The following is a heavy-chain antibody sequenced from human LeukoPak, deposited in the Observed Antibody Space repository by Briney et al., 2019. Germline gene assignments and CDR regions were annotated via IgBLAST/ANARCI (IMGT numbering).Heavy chain of an antibody. CDR2: IRPDGSDK. Sequence: GGSLRLSCAASGFTFRNYWMGWVRQAPGKGLEWVANIRPDGSDKYYVDSVKGRFTISRDNVQSSLYLQMNSLRADDSGVYYYGTWGIPAALDRWGQGTLVTVSS. D-gene: IGHD2-15*01. CDR1: GFTFRNYW. V-gene: IGHV3-7*01. J-gene: IGHJ5*02. CDR3: GTWGIPAALDR.